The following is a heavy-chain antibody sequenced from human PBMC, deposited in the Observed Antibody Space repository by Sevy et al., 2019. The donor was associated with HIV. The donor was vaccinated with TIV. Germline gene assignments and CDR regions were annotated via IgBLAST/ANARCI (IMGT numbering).Heavy chain of an antibody. CDR1: GYTFTSHG. CDR2: ISTYNDDT. V-gene: IGHV1-18*01. D-gene: IGHD3-10*01. Sequence: ASVKVSCKASGYTFTSHGISWVRQAPGQGLEWVGWISTYNDDTKYAQKVQRRVTMTTDTSTTTVFMELRSLRSDDTAISYCARDLPPLDYYGSGSYYASDYWGQGTLVTVSS. CDR3: ARDLPPLDYYGSGSYYASDY. J-gene: IGHJ4*02.